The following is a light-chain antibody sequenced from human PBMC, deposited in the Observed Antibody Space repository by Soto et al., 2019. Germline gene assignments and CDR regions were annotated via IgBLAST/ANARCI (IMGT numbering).Light chain of an antibody. CDR1: SSNIGSHT. J-gene: IGLJ2*01. CDR2: SSN. Sequence: QSVLTQPPSASGTPGQRVTIPCSGSSSNIGSHTVNWYQQLPGTAPKLPVYSSNQRPSGVPDRFSGSKSGTSASLAISGLQSEDEADYYCAAWDGSLNGVVFGGGTKLTVL. CDR3: AAWDGSLNGVV. V-gene: IGLV1-44*01.